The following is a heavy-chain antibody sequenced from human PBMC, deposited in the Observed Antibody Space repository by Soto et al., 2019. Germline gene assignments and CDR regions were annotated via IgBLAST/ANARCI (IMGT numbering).Heavy chain of an antibody. J-gene: IGHJ4*02. CDR1: GFTFDDYA. V-gene: IGHV3-43D*04. Sequence: GSLRLSCAASGFTFDDYAMHCVRQAPGKGLEWVSLISWDGGRTYCADSVRGRFIVSRDSSKNSLYLQMNSLRPEDTALYYCAKDISLGELSAPDHWGQGTLVTVSS. D-gene: IGHD3-16*02. CDR3: AKDISLGELSAPDH. CDR2: ISWDGGRT.